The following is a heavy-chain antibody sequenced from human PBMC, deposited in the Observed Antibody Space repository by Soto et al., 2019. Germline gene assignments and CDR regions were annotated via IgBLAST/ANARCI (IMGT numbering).Heavy chain of an antibody. V-gene: IGHV4-30-2*01. CDR3: AKATVLCGGGSCSLAFDI. Sequence: SETLSLTCAVSGGSISSGGYSWSWIRQPPGKGLEWIGYIYHSGSTYYNPSLKSRVTISVDRSKNQFSLKLSSVTAADTAVYYCAKATVLCGGGSCSLAFDIWGQGTMVTVSS. CDR2: IYHSGST. CDR1: GGSISSGGYS. D-gene: IGHD2-15*01. J-gene: IGHJ3*02.